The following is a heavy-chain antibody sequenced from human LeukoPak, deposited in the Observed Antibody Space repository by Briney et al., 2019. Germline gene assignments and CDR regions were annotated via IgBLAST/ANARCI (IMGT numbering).Heavy chain of an antibody. J-gene: IGHJ4*02. V-gene: IGHV3-9*01. Sequence: GGSLRLSCAVTGFTFDDYAMHWVRQPPGKGLEWVSGINWNGGSVGYADSVKGRFTISRDNSKNTLYLQMNSLRAEDTAVYYCARRYSYGHYFDYWGQGTLVTVSS. CDR1: GFTFDDYA. CDR3: ARRYSYGHYFDY. D-gene: IGHD5-18*01. CDR2: INWNGGSV.